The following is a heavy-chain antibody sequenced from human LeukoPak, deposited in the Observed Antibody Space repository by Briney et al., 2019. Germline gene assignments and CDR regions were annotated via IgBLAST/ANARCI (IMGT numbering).Heavy chain of an antibody. V-gene: IGHV4-59*01. J-gene: IGHJ3*02. D-gene: IGHD6-25*01. Sequence: PSETLSLTCTVSGGSISSYYWSWLRQPPGKGLEWIGYLYNRGSTNYNPSLKSRVATSVDTSKNQFSLKLRSVTAADTAVYYCARDRPGIAAAGDAFDIWGQGTMVTVSS. CDR1: GGSISSYY. CDR2: LYNRGST. CDR3: ARDRPGIAAAGDAFDI.